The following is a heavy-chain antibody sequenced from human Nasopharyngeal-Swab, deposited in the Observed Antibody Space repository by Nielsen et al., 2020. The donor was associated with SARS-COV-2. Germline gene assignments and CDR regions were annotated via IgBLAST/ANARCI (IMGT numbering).Heavy chain of an antibody. D-gene: IGHD3-3*01. J-gene: IGHJ6*03. V-gene: IGHV4-34*01. CDR2: INHSGST. CDR3: ARAIFGVVIIFNYYYMDV. Sequence: WIRQPPGKGPEWIGEINHSGSTSYNPSLKSRVTISVDTSKNQFSLKLSSVTAADTAVYYCARAIFGVVIIFNYYYMDVWGKGTTVTVSS.